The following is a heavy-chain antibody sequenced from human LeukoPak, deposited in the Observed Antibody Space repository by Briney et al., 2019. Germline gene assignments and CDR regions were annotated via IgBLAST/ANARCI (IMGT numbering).Heavy chain of an antibody. V-gene: IGHV3-7*05. CDR3: ARGSYGD. CDR1: GFAFSEYW. CDR2: INQGESEK. D-gene: IGHD3-10*01. Sequence: GGSLTLSCAASGFAFSEYWMGWVRQAPGKGLEWVANINQGESEKYYVDSVKGRFTISRDNAKNSLYLQMNSLRVEDTAVYYCARGSYGDWGQGTLVTVSS. J-gene: IGHJ4*02.